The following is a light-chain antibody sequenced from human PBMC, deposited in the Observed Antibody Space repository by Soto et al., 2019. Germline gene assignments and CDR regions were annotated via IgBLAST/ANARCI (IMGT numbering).Light chain of an antibody. V-gene: IGKV2-28*01. CDR1: QCFLHGNGNNY. Sequence: DIVVTHFPLSLSFTPLEPTSISCNVSQCFLHGNGNNYVDWYLQRPGQSPHVLIFMGSNRASGVPDRFSGSGSATDFALKISRVEADDVGVYYCMQALQTPITFGQGTRLEIK. J-gene: IGKJ5*01. CDR2: MGS. CDR3: MQALQTPIT.